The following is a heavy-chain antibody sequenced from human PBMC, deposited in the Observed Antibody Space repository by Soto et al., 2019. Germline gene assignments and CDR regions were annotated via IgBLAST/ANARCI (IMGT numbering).Heavy chain of an antibody. CDR2: IIPIFGTA. D-gene: IGHD1-7*01. Sequence: SVKVSCKASGGTFSSYAISWVRQAPGQGLEWMGGIIPIFGTANYAQKFQGRVTITADESTSTAYMELSSLRSEDTAVYYCASAGTKKRGPYYFDYWGQGTLVTVSS. J-gene: IGHJ4*02. CDR3: ASAGTKKRGPYYFDY. V-gene: IGHV1-69*13. CDR1: GGTFSSYA.